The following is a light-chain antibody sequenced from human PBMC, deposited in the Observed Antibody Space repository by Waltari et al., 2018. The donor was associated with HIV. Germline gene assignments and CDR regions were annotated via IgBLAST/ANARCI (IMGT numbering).Light chain of an antibody. V-gene: IGLV1-47*01. CDR2: CNT. CDR3: AVWDVSLSAQV. J-gene: IGLJ3*02. Sequence: QSVLSQSPSISGTPGQRVSISCSGSSSNIGGQYVSWYQQVPGTPPQLLIFCNTQRPSGVSDRFSGSVSGTSASLAISGLRSEDEADYYCAVWDVSLSAQVFGGGTTLTVL. CDR1: SSNIGGQY.